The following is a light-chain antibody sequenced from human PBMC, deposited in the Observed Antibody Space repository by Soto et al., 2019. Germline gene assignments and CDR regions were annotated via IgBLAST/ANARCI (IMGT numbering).Light chain of an antibody. Sequence: QSALTQPASGSRSPGQSITISCTGTSSDVGSYNLVSWYQQHPGKAPKLMIYEGSKRPSGVSNRFSGSKSGNTASLTISGLQAEDEADYYCCSYVGSSTSVFGGGTKLTFL. CDR3: CSYVGSSTSV. V-gene: IGLV2-23*01. CDR1: SSDVGSYNL. J-gene: IGLJ3*02. CDR2: EGS.